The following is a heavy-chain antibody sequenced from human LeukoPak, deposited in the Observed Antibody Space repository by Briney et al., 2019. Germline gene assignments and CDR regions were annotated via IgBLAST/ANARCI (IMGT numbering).Heavy chain of an antibody. CDR1: GDSVTSGGYF. CDR2: ISNSGTT. J-gene: IGHJ3*02. Sequence: SQTLSLTCTVSGDSVTSGGYFWTWIRQHPGKGREWIGYISNSGTTSYNPSLKSRVSISVDTSNNQFSLRLSSVTAADTAVYYCARDVVVTSSPGAFDIWGQGTMVTVSS. CDR3: ARDVVVTSSPGAFDI. V-gene: IGHV4-31*03. D-gene: IGHD2-21*02.